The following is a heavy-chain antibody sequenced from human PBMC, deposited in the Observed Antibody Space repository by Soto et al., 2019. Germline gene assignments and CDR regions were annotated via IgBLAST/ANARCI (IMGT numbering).Heavy chain of an antibody. CDR1: GLTFRSYW. D-gene: IGHD2-2*01. Sequence: EVQLVESGGGLVQPGESLRLSCAASGLTFRSYWMHWVRQAPGKGLVWVSRINTDGSVAMYVDSVKGRFTISRDNAKNTLYLHMHSLRAEDTAVYYCVSDMQLSRLDSWGQGTLVTVSS. V-gene: IGHV3-74*03. CDR2: INTDGSVA. CDR3: VSDMQLSRLDS. J-gene: IGHJ4*02.